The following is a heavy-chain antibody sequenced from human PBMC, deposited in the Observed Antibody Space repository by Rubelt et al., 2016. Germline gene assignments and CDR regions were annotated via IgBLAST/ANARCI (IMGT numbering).Heavy chain of an antibody. CDR3: ARDNAPVLVGAANGLGV. D-gene: IGHD1-26*01. V-gene: IGHV4-59*01. Sequence: QLQLQESGPGLVKPSETLSLTCTVSGGSISKYYWSWIRQPPGKGLEWIASFYHTGSTTYNPSPKSRVTQSVDTAKNQFSLVVGSVTAADTAGYYWARDNAPVLVGAANGLGVWGQATTVTVSS. CDR1: GGSISKYY. CDR2: FYHTGST. J-gene: IGHJ6*01.